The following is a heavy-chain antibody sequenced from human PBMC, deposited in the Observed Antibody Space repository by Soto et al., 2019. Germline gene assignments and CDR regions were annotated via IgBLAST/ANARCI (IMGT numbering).Heavy chain of an antibody. Sequence: EVQLLESGGGLVQPGGSLRLSCAASGFAFSSYAMSWVRQAPGKGLEWVSAIRGSGGSTYYADSMKGRFTISRDNSKNTLYLQMNSLRAEDTAVYYCAKDALRLYNDILTGIDYWGQGTLVTVSS. CDR2: IRGSGGST. D-gene: IGHD3-9*01. J-gene: IGHJ4*02. V-gene: IGHV3-23*01. CDR1: GFAFSSYA. CDR3: AKDALRLYNDILTGIDY.